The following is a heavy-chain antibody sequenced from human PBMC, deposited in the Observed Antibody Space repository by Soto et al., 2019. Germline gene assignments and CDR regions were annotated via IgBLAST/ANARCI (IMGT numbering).Heavy chain of an antibody. V-gene: IGHV4-31*03. CDR2: IYYSGST. Sequence: SETLSLTCTVSGGSISSGGYYWSWIRQHPGKGLEWIGYIYYSGSTYYNPSLKSRVTISVDTSKNQFSLKLSSVTAADTAVYYCARSPHIMITFGGVIYYYYYYMDVWGKGTTVTVSS. CDR3: ARSPHIMITFGGVIYYYYYYMDV. D-gene: IGHD3-16*01. CDR1: GGSISSGGYY. J-gene: IGHJ6*03.